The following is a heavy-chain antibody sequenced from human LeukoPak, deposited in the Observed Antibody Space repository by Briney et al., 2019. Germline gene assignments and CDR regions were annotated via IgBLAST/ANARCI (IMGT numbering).Heavy chain of an antibody. V-gene: IGHV1-46*01. Sequence: RASVKVSCKASGYTFSNYYMHWVRQAPGQGLEWMGMINPSGGSTSYAQKFQGRVTMTRDTSTSTVYMELSSLRSEDTAVYYCARDYYGSGSYPSLWGQGTLVTVSS. J-gene: IGHJ4*02. D-gene: IGHD3-10*01. CDR2: INPSGGST. CDR3: ARDYYGSGSYPSL. CDR1: GYTFSNYY.